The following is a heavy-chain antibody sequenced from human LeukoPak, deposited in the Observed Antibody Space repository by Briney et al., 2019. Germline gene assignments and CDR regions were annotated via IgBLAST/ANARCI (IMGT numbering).Heavy chain of an antibody. CDR2: MYSGGNT. V-gene: IGHV3-53*01. CDR1: GFTVSSNY. J-gene: IGHJ4*02. CDR3: ARGGPGVFAY. Sequence: PGGSLRLSCAASGFTVSSNYMTWVRQAPGKGLEWLSVMYSGGNTYYAASVEGRFTISRVNSKNTVYLQMNSLRAEDTAVYFCARGGPGVFAYWGQGTLVTVSS. D-gene: IGHD3-10*01.